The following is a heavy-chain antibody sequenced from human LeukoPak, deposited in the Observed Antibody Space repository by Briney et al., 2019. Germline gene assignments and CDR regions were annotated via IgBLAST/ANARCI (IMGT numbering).Heavy chain of an antibody. Sequence: ASVKVSCKASGYTFTSYGISWVRQAPGQGLEWMGWISAYNGNTNYAQKLQGRVTMTTDTSTSTAYMELRSLRSDDTAVYYCAAGYFDWLSPHYYYYYGMDVWGQGTTVTVSS. CDR1: GYTFTSYG. CDR2: ISAYNGNT. CDR3: AAGYFDWLSPHYYYYYGMDV. V-gene: IGHV1-18*01. D-gene: IGHD3-9*01. J-gene: IGHJ6*02.